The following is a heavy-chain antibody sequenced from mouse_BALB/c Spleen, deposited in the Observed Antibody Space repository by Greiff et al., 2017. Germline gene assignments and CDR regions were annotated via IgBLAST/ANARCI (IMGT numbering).Heavy chain of an antibody. CDR3: AREGLPYYFVY. Sequence: EVKLMESGGGLVQPGGSLKLSCAASGFTFSSYGMSWVRQTPDKRLELVATINSNGGSTYYPDSVKGRFTISRDNAKNTLYLQMSSLKSEDTAMYYCAREGLPYYFVYWGQGTTLTVSS. CDR1: GFTFSSYG. CDR2: INSNGGST. D-gene: IGHD2-4*01. V-gene: IGHV5-6-3*01. J-gene: IGHJ2*01.